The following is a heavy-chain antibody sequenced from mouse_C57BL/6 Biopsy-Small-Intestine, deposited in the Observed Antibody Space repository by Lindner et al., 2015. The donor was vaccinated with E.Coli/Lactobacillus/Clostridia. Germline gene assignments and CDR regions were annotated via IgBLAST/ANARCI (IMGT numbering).Heavy chain of an antibody. V-gene: IGHV1-66*01. CDR2: IYPGSGNT. J-gene: IGHJ2*01. Sequence: VQLQESGPELVKPGASVKISCKASGYILTSFYIHWMKQRPGQGLEWIGWIYPGSGNTRYNEKFKGKATLTADKSSSTAYMQLSSLTSEDSAVYFCARDYGSGSFDYWGQGPTLTISS. CDR1: GYILTSFY. CDR3: ARDYGSGSFDY. D-gene: IGHD1-1*01.